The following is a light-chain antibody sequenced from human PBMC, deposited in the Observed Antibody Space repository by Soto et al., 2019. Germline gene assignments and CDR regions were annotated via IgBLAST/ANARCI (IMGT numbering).Light chain of an antibody. V-gene: IGKV3-20*01. Sequence: EIVLTQSPGTLSLSPGERATLSCRASQSVSSSYLAWYQQKPGQAPRLLIYGISTRATGIPARFSGSGSGTDFTLTISSLEPEDIAVYYCQQYDNSPYTFGQGTKVDIK. CDR1: QSVSSSY. CDR2: GIS. J-gene: IGKJ2*01. CDR3: QQYDNSPYT.